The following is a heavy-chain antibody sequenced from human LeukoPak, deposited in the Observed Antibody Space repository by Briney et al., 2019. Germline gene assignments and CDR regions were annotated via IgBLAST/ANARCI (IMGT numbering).Heavy chain of an antibody. J-gene: IGHJ5*02. V-gene: IGHV1-2*02. CDR3: ASSGMVHAQKGSSWYGGLDP. Sequence: ASVTVSCKASGYTFTGYYMHWVRQAPGQGLEWMGWINPNSGGTNYAQKFQGRVTMTRDTSISTAYMELSRLRSDDTAVYYCASSGMVHAQKGSSWYGGLDPWGQGTLVTVSS. CDR2: INPNSGGT. D-gene: IGHD6-13*01. CDR1: GYTFTGYY.